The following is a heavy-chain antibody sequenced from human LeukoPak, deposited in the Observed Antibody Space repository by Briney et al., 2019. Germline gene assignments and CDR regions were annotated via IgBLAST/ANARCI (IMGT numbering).Heavy chain of an antibody. Sequence: ASVKVSCKASGYTFTGYYMHWVRQAPGQGLEWMGWINPNSGGTNYAQKFQGRVTMTRDTSISTAYMELSRLRSDDTAVYYCARAPAVDQYCSSTSCYGGWFDPWGQGTLVTVSS. V-gene: IGHV1-2*02. CDR2: INPNSGGT. CDR3: ARAPAVDQYCSSTSCYGGWFDP. CDR1: GYTFTGYY. D-gene: IGHD2-2*01. J-gene: IGHJ5*02.